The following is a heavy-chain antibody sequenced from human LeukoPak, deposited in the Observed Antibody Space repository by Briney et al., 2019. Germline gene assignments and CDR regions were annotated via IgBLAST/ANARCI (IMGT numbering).Heavy chain of an antibody. CDR1: GGSISSYY. D-gene: IGHD5-12*01. J-gene: IGHJ4*02. Sequence: TSETLSLTCTVSGGSISSYYWSWIRQPAGKGLEWIGRIYTSGSTNYNPSLKSRVTMSVDTSKNQFSLKLSSVTAADTAVYYCASGTWIGRFDYWGQGTLVTVSS. CDR3: ASGTWIGRFDY. CDR2: IYTSGST. V-gene: IGHV4-4*07.